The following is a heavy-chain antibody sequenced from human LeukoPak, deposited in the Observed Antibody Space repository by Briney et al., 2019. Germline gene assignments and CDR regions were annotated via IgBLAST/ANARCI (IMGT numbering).Heavy chain of an antibody. J-gene: IGHJ1*01. Sequence: GGSLRLSCAASGFTFSSYGMHWVRQAPGKGLEWVAVISYDGSNKYYADSVKGRFTISRDNSKNTLYLQMGSLRAEDMAVYYCARASRSTTGYCSSTSCYTGTEYFQHWGQGTLVTVSS. CDR2: ISYDGSNK. D-gene: IGHD2-2*02. CDR1: GFTFSSYG. V-gene: IGHV3-30*03. CDR3: ARASRSTTGYCSSTSCYTGTEYFQH.